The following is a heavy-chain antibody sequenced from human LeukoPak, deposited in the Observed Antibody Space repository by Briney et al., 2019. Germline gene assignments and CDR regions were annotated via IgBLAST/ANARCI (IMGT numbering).Heavy chain of an antibody. CDR1: GYTFTSYY. Sequence: ASVKVSCKASGYTFTSYYMHWMRQAPGQGLEWMGIINPSGGSTSYAQKFQGRVTMTRDTSTSTVYMELSSLRSEDTAVYYCARLNAVYYYDSSGYIKDYWGQGTLVTVSS. V-gene: IGHV1-46*01. D-gene: IGHD3-22*01. J-gene: IGHJ4*02. CDR3: ARLNAVYYYDSSGYIKDY. CDR2: INPSGGST.